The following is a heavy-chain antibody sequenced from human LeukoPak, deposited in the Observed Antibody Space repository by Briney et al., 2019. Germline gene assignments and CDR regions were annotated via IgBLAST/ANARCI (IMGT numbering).Heavy chain of an antibody. J-gene: IGHJ4*02. V-gene: IGHV4-39*01. D-gene: IGHD2-2*01. CDR2: MYYSGSI. CDR1: GGSISSSSHY. CDR3: ARSGYCSSTTCYHFDY. Sequence: SETLSLTCTVSGGSISSSSHYWGWIRQPPGKGLEWSGIMYYSGSIHYNPSLKSRVTISVDTSKNQFSLKLSSVTAADTAVYYCARSGYCSSTTCYHFDYWGQGTRVTVSP.